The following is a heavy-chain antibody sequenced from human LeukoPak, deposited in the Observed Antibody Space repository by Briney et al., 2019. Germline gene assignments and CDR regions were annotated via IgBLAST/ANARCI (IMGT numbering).Heavy chain of an antibody. V-gene: IGHV1-2*02. CDR1: GYTFTGYY. D-gene: IGHD3-22*01. CDR2: INPNSGGT. CDR3: AREFPLTYYYDSSGYGDY. Sequence: ASVKVSCKASGYTFTGYYIHWVRQAPGQGLEWMGWINPNSGGTNYAQKFQGRVTMTRDTSISTAYMELSRLRSDDTAVYYCAREFPLTYYYDSSGYGDYWGQGTLVTVSS. J-gene: IGHJ4*02.